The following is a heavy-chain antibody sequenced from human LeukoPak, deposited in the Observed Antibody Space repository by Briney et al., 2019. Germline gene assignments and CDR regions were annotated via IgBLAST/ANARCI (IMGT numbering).Heavy chain of an antibody. J-gene: IGHJ4*02. CDR2: ISYDGSDK. Sequence: GGSLRLSCAASGFTFSSYLMHWVRQAPGKGLEWVAVISYDGSDKYYADSVKGRFTISRDNSKETLYLQMNSLRAEDTAVYYCARGDDTSGYFYCYFDYWGQGTLVTVSS. CDR3: ARGDDTSGYFYCYFDY. D-gene: IGHD3-22*01. V-gene: IGHV3-30-3*01. CDR1: GFTFSSYL.